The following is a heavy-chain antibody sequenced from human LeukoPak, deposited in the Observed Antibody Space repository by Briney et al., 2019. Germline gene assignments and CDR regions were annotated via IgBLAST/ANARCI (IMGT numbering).Heavy chain of an antibody. V-gene: IGHV3-30*01. Sequence: GRSLRLSCAASGFTFSSYAMHWVRQAPGKGLEWVAVISYDGSNKYYADSVKGRFTISRDNSKNTLYLQMNSLRAEDTAVYYCAREGGQLVGGGEDYMDVWGKGTTVTVSS. CDR1: GFTFSSYA. CDR3: AREGGQLVGGGEDYMDV. CDR2: ISYDGSNK. J-gene: IGHJ6*03. D-gene: IGHD6-6*01.